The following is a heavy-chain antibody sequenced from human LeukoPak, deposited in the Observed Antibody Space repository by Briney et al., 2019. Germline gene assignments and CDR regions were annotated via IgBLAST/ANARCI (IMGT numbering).Heavy chain of an antibody. V-gene: IGHV3-23*01. Sequence: GGSLRLSCAASGFTFSNYAMSWVRQAPGKGLEWVSAISGRGGSTYYADSVKGRFTISRDNTNNILYLQMNSLRAEDTAVYYLAKMALTMIVVPYYMDVWGKGTTVTVSS. CDR1: GFTFSNYA. J-gene: IGHJ6*03. D-gene: IGHD3-22*01. CDR2: ISGRGGST. CDR3: AKMALTMIVVPYYMDV.